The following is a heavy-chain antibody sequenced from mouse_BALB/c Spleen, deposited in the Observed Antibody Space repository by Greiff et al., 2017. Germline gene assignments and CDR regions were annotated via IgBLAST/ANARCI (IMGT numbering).Heavy chain of an antibody. V-gene: IGHV5-12-1*01. J-gene: IGHJ3*01. Sequence: EVHLVESGGGLVKPGGSLKLSCAASGFAFSSYDMSWVRQTPEKRLEWVAYISSGGGSTYYPDTVKGRFTISRDNAKNTLYLQMSSLKSEDTAMYYCARLGKLWFAYWGQGTLVTVSA. CDR1: GFAFSSYD. CDR2: ISSGGGST. CDR3: ARLGKLWFAY.